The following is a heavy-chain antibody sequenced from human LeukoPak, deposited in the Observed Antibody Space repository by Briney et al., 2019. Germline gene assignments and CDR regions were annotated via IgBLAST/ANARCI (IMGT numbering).Heavy chain of an antibody. Sequence: GGSLRLSCAASGFTFSKYWMLWVRQAPGKGLESVSGINTDGTVTTYADSVKGRFTVSRDNSNKTMFLQMNRLRDEDTAVYYCEKKQWMASPPDSWGQGTPVLVSS. CDR1: GFTFSKYW. D-gene: IGHD6-19*01. J-gene: IGHJ4*02. CDR3: EKKQWMASPPDS. CDR2: INTDGTVT. V-gene: IGHV3-74*01.